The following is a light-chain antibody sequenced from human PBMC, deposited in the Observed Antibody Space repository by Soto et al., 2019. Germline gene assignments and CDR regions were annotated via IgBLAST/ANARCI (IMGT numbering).Light chain of an antibody. J-gene: IGKJ2*01. CDR2: SAS. Sequence: IRMTQSPSSFSASTGDRVTITCRATQGVSSYLAWYQQKPGKAPTLLIHSASTLQSGVPSRFSGSGSGTNFTLTISCLQSEDFATYYCQQYYTFPYTFGQGTKLEIK. CDR1: QGVSSY. CDR3: QQYYTFPYT. V-gene: IGKV1-8*01.